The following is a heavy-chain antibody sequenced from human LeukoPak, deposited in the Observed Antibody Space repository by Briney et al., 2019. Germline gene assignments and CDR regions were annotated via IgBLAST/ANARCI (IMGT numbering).Heavy chain of an antibody. CDR2: ISYDGSNK. CDR1: GFTFSSYA. Sequence: PGRSLRLSCAASGFTFSSYAMHWVRQAPGKGLEWVAVISYDGSNKYYADSVKGRFTISRDNSKNTLYLQMNSLRAEDTAVYYCAKVPFVVVTAIPPDYWGQRTLVTVSS. V-gene: IGHV3-30-3*01. CDR3: AKVPFVVVTAIPPDY. J-gene: IGHJ4*02. D-gene: IGHD2-21*02.